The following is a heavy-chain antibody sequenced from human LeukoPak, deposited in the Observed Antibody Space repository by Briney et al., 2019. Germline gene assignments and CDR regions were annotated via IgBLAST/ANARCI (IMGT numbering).Heavy chain of an antibody. CDR3: ARVYLGMKWLYYFDY. CDR1: GGSISSSSYY. D-gene: IGHD2-8*01. V-gene: IGHV4-39*07. CDR2: IYYSGST. J-gene: IGHJ4*02. Sequence: SETLSLTCTVSGGSISSSSYYWGWIRQPPGKGLEWIGSIYYSGSTYYNPSLKSRVTISVDTSKNQFSLKLSSVTAADTAVYYCARVYLGMKWLYYFDYWGQGTLVTVSS.